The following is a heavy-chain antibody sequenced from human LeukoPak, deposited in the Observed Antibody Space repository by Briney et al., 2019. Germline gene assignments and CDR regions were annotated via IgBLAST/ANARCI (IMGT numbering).Heavy chain of an antibody. Sequence: PGGSLRLSWAASGFTFSSYWMSWVRQAPGKGLEWVANIKQDGSEKYYVDSVKGRFTISRDNAKNSLYLQMNSLRAEDTAVYYCAREPCSGGSCYHYFDYWGQGTLVTVSS. CDR1: GFTFSSYW. V-gene: IGHV3-7*01. J-gene: IGHJ4*02. CDR3: AREPCSGGSCYHYFDY. D-gene: IGHD2-15*01. CDR2: IKQDGSEK.